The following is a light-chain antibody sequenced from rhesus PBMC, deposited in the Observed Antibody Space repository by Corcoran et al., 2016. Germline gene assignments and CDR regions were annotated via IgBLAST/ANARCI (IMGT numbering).Light chain of an antibody. CDR2: DAS. Sequence: EIVMTQSPATLSLSPGERATPSFGASQSASSSLAWYQQKPGHAPRLLSYDASSRATGIPDRFSGGGSGTEFTLTIRCLEPEDFAVYYCQRYSGWPLTFGGGTKVKIK. J-gene: IGKJ4*01. V-gene: IGKV3-42*03. CDR1: QSASSS. CDR3: QRYSGWPLT.